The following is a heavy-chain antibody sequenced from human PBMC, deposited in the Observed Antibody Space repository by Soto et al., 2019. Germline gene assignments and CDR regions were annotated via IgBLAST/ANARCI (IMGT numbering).Heavy chain of an antibody. CDR2: IWYDGSNK. Sequence: GGSLRLSCAASGFTFSSYGMHWVRQAPGKGLEWVAVIWYDGSNKYYADSVKGRFTISRDNSKNRLYLQMNSLRAEDTAVYYCARDEVSSARITIFGVVSRYMDVWGKGTTVTVSS. J-gene: IGHJ6*03. V-gene: IGHV3-33*01. CDR1: GFTFSSYG. D-gene: IGHD3-3*01. CDR3: ARDEVSSARITIFGVVSRYMDV.